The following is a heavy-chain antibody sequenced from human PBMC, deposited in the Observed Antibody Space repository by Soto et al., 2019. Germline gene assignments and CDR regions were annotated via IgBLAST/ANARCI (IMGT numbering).Heavy chain of an antibody. CDR3: ARRIVVTSYDAFDI. V-gene: IGHV4-4*07. Sequence: SETLSLTCTVSGGSISSYYWSWIRQPAGKGLEWIGRIYTSGSTNYNPSLKSRVTMPVDTSKNHFSLKLSSVTAADTALYYCARRIVVTSYDAFDIWGQGTMVTVSS. J-gene: IGHJ3*02. D-gene: IGHD3-22*01. CDR2: IYTSGST. CDR1: GGSISSYY.